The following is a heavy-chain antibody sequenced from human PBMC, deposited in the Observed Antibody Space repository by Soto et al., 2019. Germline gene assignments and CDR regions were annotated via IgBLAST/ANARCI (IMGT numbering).Heavy chain of an antibody. CDR2: IIDSGGST. V-gene: IGHV3-23*01. CDR3: AKGRSYYYYYGVDV. J-gene: IGHJ6*02. Sequence: GGPLCLFCRASGFTFYSGARGWVHKVPGMGLEWVSDIIDSGGSTYYADSVKGRFTISRDNSKSTLYLQMNSLRAEDTALYYCAKGRSYYYYYGVDVWGQGTTVTVSS. CDR1: GFTFYSGA.